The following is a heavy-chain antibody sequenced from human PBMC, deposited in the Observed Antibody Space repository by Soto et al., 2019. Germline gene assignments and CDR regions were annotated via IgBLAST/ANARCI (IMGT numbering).Heavy chain of an antibody. J-gene: IGHJ4*02. CDR3: ARGTPPLEPFDY. CDR1: GYTFTSHG. D-gene: IGHD3-3*01. V-gene: IGHV1-18*01. CDR2: ISTYNHNT. Sequence: ASVKVSCKASGYTFTSHGISWVRQAPGQGLEWMGWISTYNHNTNYAQKLQGRVTVTTDTSTSTAYMELRSLRSDDTAVYYCARGTPPLEPFDYWGQGTLVTVSS.